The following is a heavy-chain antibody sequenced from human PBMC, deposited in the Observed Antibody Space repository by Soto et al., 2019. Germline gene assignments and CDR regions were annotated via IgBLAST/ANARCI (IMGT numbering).Heavy chain of an antibody. CDR1: GFSFSVFA. CDR3: AKDWSGGASDV. CDR2: ISGSGGST. Sequence: EVDLLESGGGLAQPGGSRRLSCAASGFSFSVFAMTWVRQAPGKGLEWVSRISGSGGSTYYADSVKGRFTISRDNSKNMLYLQMNSLRGADTAVYYCAKDWSGGASDVWGQGTMVIVSS. D-gene: IGHD3-16*01. V-gene: IGHV3-23*01. J-gene: IGHJ3*01.